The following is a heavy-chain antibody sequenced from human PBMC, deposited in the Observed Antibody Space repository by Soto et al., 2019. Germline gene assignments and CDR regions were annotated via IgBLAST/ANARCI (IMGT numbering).Heavy chain of an antibody. J-gene: IGHJ4*02. CDR2: IYNGGST. CDR1: GGSISSYY. D-gene: IGHD2-8*02. Sequence: SETLSLTCAVSGGSISSYYWSWIRQPPGKGLEWIGHIYNGGSTSYNPSLKSRVTISVDTSKNQFSLKLSSVTAADTAVYYCAQSTGWPGFDFWGQGTLVTVSS. CDR3: AQSTGWPGFDF. V-gene: IGHV4-59*01.